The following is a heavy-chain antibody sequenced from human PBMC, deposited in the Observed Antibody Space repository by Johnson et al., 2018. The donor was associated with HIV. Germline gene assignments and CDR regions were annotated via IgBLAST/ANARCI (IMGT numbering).Heavy chain of an antibody. CDR2: ISYDGSNK. CDR3: AKTYYDFWSGYYGAFDI. D-gene: IGHD3-3*01. J-gene: IGHJ3*02. V-gene: IGHV3-30*04. CDR1: GFNFSSYA. Sequence: QVQLVESGGGVVRPGGSLRLSCAASGFNFSSYAMHWVRQAPGKGLEWVAVISYDGSNKYYADSVKGRFTISRDNSKNTLYLQMNSLRAEDTAVYYCAKTYYDFWSGYYGAFDIWGQGTMVTVSS.